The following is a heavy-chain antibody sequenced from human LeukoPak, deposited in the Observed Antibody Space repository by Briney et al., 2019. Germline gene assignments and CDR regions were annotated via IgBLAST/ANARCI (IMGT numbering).Heavy chain of an antibody. V-gene: IGHV3-7*01. CDR1: GFTFSSYW. CDR2: IKQDGSEK. Sequence: GGSLRLSCAASGFTFSSYWMSWVRQAPGKGLERVANIKQDGSEKFYVDSVKGRFTISRDNAKNSLYLQMNSLGAEDTAVYYCGGGLVRGPKDYWGQGTLVTVSS. D-gene: IGHD3-10*01. J-gene: IGHJ4*02. CDR3: GGGLVRGPKDY.